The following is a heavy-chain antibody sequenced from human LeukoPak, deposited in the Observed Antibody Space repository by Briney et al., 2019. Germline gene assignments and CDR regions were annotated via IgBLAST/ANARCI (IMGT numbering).Heavy chain of an antibody. Sequence: GGSLRLSCAASGFTFSSYWMSWVRQAPGKGLEWVANIKQDGSEKYYVDSVKGRFTISRDNAKNSLYLQMNSLRAEDTAVYYCAKGGCTGGVCYYFDYFDYWGQGALVTVSS. CDR1: GFTFSSYW. D-gene: IGHD2-8*02. CDR2: IKQDGSEK. CDR3: AKGGCTGGVCYYFDYFDY. V-gene: IGHV3-7*03. J-gene: IGHJ4*02.